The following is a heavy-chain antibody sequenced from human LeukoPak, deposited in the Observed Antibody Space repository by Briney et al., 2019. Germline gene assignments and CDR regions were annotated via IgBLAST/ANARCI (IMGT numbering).Heavy chain of an antibody. D-gene: IGHD3-3*01. J-gene: IGHJ6*02. CDR3: ARVSRVGGPPHMDV. CDR1: RFSVSGIT. CDR2: ISSDGSND. V-gene: IGHV3-30*04. Sequence: GSLRLSCAASRFSVSGITMHWVRQAPGKGLEWVAVISSDGSNDYYVDSVKGRFTISRDNSKNTLFLQMNSLRAEDTAVYYCARVSRVGGPPHMDVWGQGTTVTVSS.